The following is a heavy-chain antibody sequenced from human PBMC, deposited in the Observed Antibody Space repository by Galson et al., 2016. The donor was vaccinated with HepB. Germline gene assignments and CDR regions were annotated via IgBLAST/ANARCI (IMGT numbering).Heavy chain of an antibody. CDR3: AKAPSGWSYYFDY. D-gene: IGHD6-19*01. J-gene: IGHJ4*02. CDR2: MSGSGGTT. V-gene: IGHV3-23*01. Sequence: SLRLSCAASGLTFSSYGMSWVRPAPGKGLEWVSTMSGSGGTTYYADSVKGRFTISRDNSRNTVFLQMNSLTAEDTAVYYCAKAPSGWSYYFDYWGQGILVTVSS. CDR1: GLTFSSYG.